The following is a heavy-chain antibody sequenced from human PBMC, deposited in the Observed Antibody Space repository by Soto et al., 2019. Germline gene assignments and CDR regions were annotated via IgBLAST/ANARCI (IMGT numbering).Heavy chain of an antibody. CDR1: GFSLNTSGVG. CDR2: IYWDDDK. Sequence: QITLKESGPTVVKATQTLTVTCTFSGFSLNTSGVGVGWIRQPPGKALEWLALIYWDDDKRYSPSLKTMLTITKDTSKNQVVLTITNIAPVDTATYYCAHHAGLYHDRVFDYWGQGTLVTGSS. V-gene: IGHV2-5*02. J-gene: IGHJ4*02. CDR3: AHHAGLYHDRVFDY. D-gene: IGHD3-22*01.